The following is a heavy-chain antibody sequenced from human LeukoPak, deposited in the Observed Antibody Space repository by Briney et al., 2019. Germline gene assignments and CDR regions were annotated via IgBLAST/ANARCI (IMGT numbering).Heavy chain of an antibody. CDR2: TSYDGSTK. CDR1: GFSFSTYG. CDR3: AKEVVQYYSGWMFDY. D-gene: IGHD5-12*01. Sequence: GGSLRLSCAASGFSFSTYGMHWVRQATGKGLEWVAVTSYDGSTKYYADSVTGRFTVSRDNSENTLYLQMNSLRTEDTAVYYCAKEVVQYYSGWMFDYWGQGILVTVSS. J-gene: IGHJ4*02. V-gene: IGHV3-30*18.